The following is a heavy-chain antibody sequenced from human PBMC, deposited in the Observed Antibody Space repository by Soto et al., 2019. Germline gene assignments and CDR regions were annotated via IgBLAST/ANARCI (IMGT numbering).Heavy chain of an antibody. CDR2: VYSDGTT. J-gene: IGHJ4*02. V-gene: IGHV3-66*01. Sequence: EVQLVEYGGGLVQPGGSLRLSCAASGFTVSTDYMNWVRQAPGEGLEWVSVVYSDGTTYYADSVRGRFTISRDDSKCTLFLQMNSLRAEDTAVYYWARGRSASSDFDSWGQGTLVTVSS. CDR1: GFTVSTDY. CDR3: ARGRSASSDFDS. D-gene: IGHD3-10*01.